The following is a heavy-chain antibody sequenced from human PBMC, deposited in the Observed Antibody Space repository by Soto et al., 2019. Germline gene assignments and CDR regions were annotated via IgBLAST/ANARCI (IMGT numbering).Heavy chain of an antibody. CDR3: ARHRTATGGTFYFDY. Sequence: NPSETLSLTCTVSGGSISSGDYYWSWIRQPPGKGLEWIGYIYYSGSTYYNPSLKSRVTISADTSKNQFSLKLSSVTAADTAVYYCARHRTATGGTFYFDYWGQGTLVTVSS. CDR2: IYYSGST. D-gene: IGHD6-13*01. V-gene: IGHV4-30-4*01. J-gene: IGHJ4*02. CDR1: GGSISSGDYY.